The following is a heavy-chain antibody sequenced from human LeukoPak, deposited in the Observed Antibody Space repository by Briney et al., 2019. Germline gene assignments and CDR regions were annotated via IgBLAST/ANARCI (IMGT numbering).Heavy chain of an antibody. D-gene: IGHD3-16*02. Sequence: ASVKVSCKASGYTFTSYGISWVRQAPGQGLVWMGWISAYNGNTNYAQKLQGRVTMTTDTSTSTAYMELRSLRSDDTAVYYCARVSSDDDYVWGSYRLDYWGQGTLVTVSS. V-gene: IGHV1-18*01. CDR2: ISAYNGNT. CDR3: ARVSSDDDYVWGSYRLDY. CDR1: GYTFTSYG. J-gene: IGHJ4*02.